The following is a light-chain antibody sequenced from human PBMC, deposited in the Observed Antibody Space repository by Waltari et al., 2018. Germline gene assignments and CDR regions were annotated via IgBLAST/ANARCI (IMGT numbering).Light chain of an antibody. Sequence: QSALTQPDSVSGSPGQSITISCSGTSSDVGGLNDVSWYQQNPGKAPKLMISNVNRRLSGVSKRFSGSKSGNTASLTISGLQAEDEADYYCSSYTTDSTWVFGGGTKLTVL. CDR3: SSYTTDSTWV. CDR2: NVN. CDR1: SSDVGGLND. V-gene: IGLV2-14*01. J-gene: IGLJ3*02.